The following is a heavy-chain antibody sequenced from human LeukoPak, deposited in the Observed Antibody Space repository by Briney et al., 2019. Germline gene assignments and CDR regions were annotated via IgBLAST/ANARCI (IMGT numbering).Heavy chain of an antibody. CDR1: GGTFSSYA. J-gene: IGHJ4*02. Sequence: ASVKVSCKASGGTFSSYAISWVRQAPGQGLEWMGGIIPIFGTANYAQKFQGRVTITADESTSTAYMELSSLRSEDAAVYYCARGGYVNPFDYWGQGTLVTVSS. D-gene: IGHD1-1*01. V-gene: IGHV1-69*13. CDR3: ARGGYVNPFDY. CDR2: IIPIFGTA.